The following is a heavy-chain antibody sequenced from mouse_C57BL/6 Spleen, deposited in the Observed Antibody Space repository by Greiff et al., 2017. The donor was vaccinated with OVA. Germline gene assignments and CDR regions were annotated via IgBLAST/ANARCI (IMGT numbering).Heavy chain of an antibody. V-gene: IGHV1-7*01. CDR3: ARSYYGSNWYFDV. CDR2: INPSSGYT. CDR1: GYTFTSYW. Sequence: LVESGAELAKPGASVKLSCKASGYTFTSYWMHWVKQRPGQGLEWIGYINPSSGYTKYNQKFKDKATLTADKSSSTAYMQLRSLTYEDSAVYYCARSYYGSNWYFDVWGTGTTVTVSS. J-gene: IGHJ1*03. D-gene: IGHD1-1*01.